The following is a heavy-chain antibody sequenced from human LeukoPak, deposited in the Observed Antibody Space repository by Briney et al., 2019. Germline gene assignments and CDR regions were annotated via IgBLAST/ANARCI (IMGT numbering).Heavy chain of an antibody. Sequence: SETLSLTCTVSGYSISSGYHWGWIRQPPGKGLEWIGSIYHSGSTHYNPSLKSRVTISVDTSKNQFSLKLSSVTAADTAVYYCARGGGNSGYYFDYWGQGTLVTVSS. D-gene: IGHD4-23*01. CDR3: ARGGGNSGYYFDY. V-gene: IGHV4-38-2*02. J-gene: IGHJ4*02. CDR1: GYSISSGYH. CDR2: IYHSGST.